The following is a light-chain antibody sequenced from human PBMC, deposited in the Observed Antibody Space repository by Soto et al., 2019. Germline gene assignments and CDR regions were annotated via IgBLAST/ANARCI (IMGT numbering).Light chain of an antibody. CDR3: CSYAGSTTNWV. V-gene: IGLV2-23*01. Sequence: QSALTQPASVSGSPGQSITISCTGTSSDVGSYNLVSWYQQHPGKAPKLMIYEGGKRPSGVSNRFSGSKSGNTASLTISGLQAEDEGNYYCCSYAGSTTNWVFGGGTQLTVL. J-gene: IGLJ3*02. CDR1: SSDVGSYNL. CDR2: EGG.